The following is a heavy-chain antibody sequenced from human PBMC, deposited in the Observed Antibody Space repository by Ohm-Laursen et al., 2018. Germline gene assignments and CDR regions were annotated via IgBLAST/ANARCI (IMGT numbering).Heavy chain of an antibody. CDR1: GFTFSSYW. Sequence: SLRLSCAASGFTFSSYWMHWVRQAPGKGLVWVSRINSDGSSTNYADSVKGRFTISRDNSKNTLYLQMNSLRAEDTAVYYCAKRDVSNYHCFDSWGQGTLVTVSS. D-gene: IGHD4-11*01. V-gene: IGHV3-74*01. CDR2: INSDGSST. J-gene: IGHJ4*02. CDR3: AKRDVSNYHCFDS.